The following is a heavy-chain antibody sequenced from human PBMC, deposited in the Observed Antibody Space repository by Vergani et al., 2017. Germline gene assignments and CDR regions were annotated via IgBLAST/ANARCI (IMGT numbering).Heavy chain of an antibody. CDR3: ARLVEMATTELVYGMDV. V-gene: IGHV1-69*17. Sequence: QVQLVQSGAEVKKPGSSVKVFCKASGGTFSSYAISWVRQAPGQGLEWMGGIIPIFGIANYAQKFQGRVTITADKSTSTAYMELSSLRSEDTAVYYCARLVEMATTELVYGMDVWGQGTTVTVSS. CDR1: GGTFSSYA. D-gene: IGHD5-24*01. J-gene: IGHJ6*02. CDR2: IIPIFGIA.